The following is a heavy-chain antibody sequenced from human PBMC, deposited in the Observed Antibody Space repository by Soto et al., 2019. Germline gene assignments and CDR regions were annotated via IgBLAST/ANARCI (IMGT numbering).Heavy chain of an antibody. CDR2: FDPEDGET. CDR3: AISGHYYDSSWDY. Sequence: GASVKVSCKVSGYTLTELSMHWVRQAPGKGLEWMGGFDPEDGETIYAQKFQGRVTVTEDTSTDTACMELSSLRSEDTAVYYCAISGHYYDSSWDYWGQGTLVTVSS. J-gene: IGHJ4*02. CDR1: GYTLTELS. D-gene: IGHD3-22*01. V-gene: IGHV1-24*01.